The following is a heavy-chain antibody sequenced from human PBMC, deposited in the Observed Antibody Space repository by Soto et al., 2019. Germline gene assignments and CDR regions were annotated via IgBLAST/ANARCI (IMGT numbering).Heavy chain of an antibody. CDR3: ARDGVDTAMVDYYYYGMDV. V-gene: IGHV3-21*01. CDR1: GFTFSSYS. D-gene: IGHD5-18*01. CDR2: ISSSSSYI. Sequence: GGSLRLSCAASGFTFSSYSMNWVRQAPGKGLEWVSSISSSSSYIYYADSVKGRFTISRDNAKNSLYLQMNSLRAEDTAVYYCARDGVDTAMVDYYYYGMDVWGQGTTVTVSS. J-gene: IGHJ6*02.